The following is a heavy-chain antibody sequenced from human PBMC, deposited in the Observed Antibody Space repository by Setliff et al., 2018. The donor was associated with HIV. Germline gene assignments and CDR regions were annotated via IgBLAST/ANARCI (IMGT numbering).Heavy chain of an antibody. J-gene: IGHJ4*02. Sequence: GGSLRLCCAATGFTFSSYVLHWVRQAPGKGLEWVAVMSTGGDIKIYADSVKGRFTISRDNSKNTLFLQMNSLRPEDTATYYCVRDPIEGYPDYFDYWGQGTLVTVSS. CDR2: MSTGGDIK. CDR1: GFTFSSYV. V-gene: IGHV3-30-3*01. CDR3: VRDPIEGYPDYFDY. D-gene: IGHD1-26*01.